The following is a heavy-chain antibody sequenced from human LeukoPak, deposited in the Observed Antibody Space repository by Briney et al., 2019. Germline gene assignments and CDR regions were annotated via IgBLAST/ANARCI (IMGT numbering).Heavy chain of an antibody. J-gene: IGHJ4*02. CDR1: GFTFSSYW. D-gene: IGHD3-9*01. Sequence: GGSLRLSCTASGFTFSSYWMHWVRQAPGKGLVWVSRINSDGGSTSYADSVKGRFAISRDNAKNTLYLQMNSLRAEDTAVYYCARSPTYYDILTGYYPAYYFDYWGQGTLVTVSS. CDR2: INSDGGST. CDR3: ARSPTYYDILTGYYPAYYFDY. V-gene: IGHV3-74*01.